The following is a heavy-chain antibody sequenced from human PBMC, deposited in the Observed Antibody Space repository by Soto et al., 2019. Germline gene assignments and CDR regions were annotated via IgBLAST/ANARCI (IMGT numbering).Heavy chain of an antibody. J-gene: IGHJ6*02. CDR2: IYYSGST. D-gene: IGHD3-10*01. CDR3: ANLSITMVRGVFNYDYYDMDV. CDR1: GGSISSGDYY. V-gene: IGHV4-30-4*01. Sequence: SETLSLTCTVSGGSISSGDYYWSWIRQPPGKGLEWIGYIYYSGSTYYNPSLKSRVTISVDTSKNQFSLKLSSVTAADTAVYYCANLSITMVRGVFNYDYYDMDVWGQGTTVTVSS.